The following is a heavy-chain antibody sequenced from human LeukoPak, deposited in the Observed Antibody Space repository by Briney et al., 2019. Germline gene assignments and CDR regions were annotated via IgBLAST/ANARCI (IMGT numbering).Heavy chain of an antibody. CDR3: AKENSSGYYYFDY. J-gene: IGHJ4*02. Sequence: GGSLRLSCVASGFTFSSYALNWVRQTPGKGLEWVSTIGGSGASTYYADSVKGRYTISRDNSKSTLYLQMNSLRAEDTAIYYCAKENSSGYYYFDYWGQGTLVTVSS. CDR1: GFTFSSYA. CDR2: IGGSGAST. V-gene: IGHV3-23*01. D-gene: IGHD3-22*01.